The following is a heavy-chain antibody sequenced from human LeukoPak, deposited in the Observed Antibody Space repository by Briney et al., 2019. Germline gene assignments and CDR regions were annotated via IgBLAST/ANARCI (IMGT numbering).Heavy chain of an antibody. CDR3: ARRVGIAARPGRYYFDY. V-gene: IGHV1-18*01. CDR2: ISAYNGNT. J-gene: IGHJ4*02. Sequence: GASVKVSCKASGYTFTSYGISWVRQAPGQGLEWMGWISAYNGNTNYAQKLQGRVTMTTDTSTSTAYMELSSLRSEDTAVYYCARRVGIAARPGRYYFDYWGQGTLVTVSS. D-gene: IGHD6-6*01. CDR1: GYTFTSYG.